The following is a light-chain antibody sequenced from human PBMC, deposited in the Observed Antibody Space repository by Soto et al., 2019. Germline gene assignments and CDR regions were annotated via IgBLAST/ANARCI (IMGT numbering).Light chain of an antibody. Sequence: VLTQSPAVVSVSPGAGATLSCRASQNIRSALDWYQQKPGQAPRLLMYDSSNRANGVPARFSASGSGTEFTLTITTLQSEDFAVYYCHQFNDWPRTFGQGTKVDI. CDR3: HQFNDWPRT. V-gene: IGKV3-15*01. CDR1: QNIRSA. CDR2: DSS. J-gene: IGKJ1*01.